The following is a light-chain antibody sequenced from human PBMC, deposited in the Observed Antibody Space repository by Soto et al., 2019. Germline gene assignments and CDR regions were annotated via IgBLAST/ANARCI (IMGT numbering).Light chain of an antibody. CDR2: DDN. V-gene: IGLV1-51*01. CDR1: SSNIGNND. CDR3: GTWDSSLSAVL. J-gene: IGLJ2*01. Sequence: QSVLTQPPSVSAAPGQKVTISCSGSSSNIGNNDVSWYQQLPGTVPKLLIYDDNKRSSGIPDRFSGSKSGTSATLGITGLQTGDEADYYCGTWDSSLSAVLFGAGTKLTVL.